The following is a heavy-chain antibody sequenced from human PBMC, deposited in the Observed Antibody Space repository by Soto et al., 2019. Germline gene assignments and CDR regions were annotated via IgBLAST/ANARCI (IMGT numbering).Heavy chain of an antibody. CDR3: ATVSPRGVATLDWFGP. CDR1: GGSISSSSYY. CDR2: IYYSGST. Sequence: SETLSLTCTVSGGSISSSSYYWGWIRQPPGKGLEWIGSIYYSGSTYYNPSLKSRATISVDTSKNQFSLKLSSVTAADTGVYYCATVSPRGVATLDWFGPWGQGTLVTVSS. J-gene: IGHJ5*02. D-gene: IGHD1-1*01. V-gene: IGHV4-39*01.